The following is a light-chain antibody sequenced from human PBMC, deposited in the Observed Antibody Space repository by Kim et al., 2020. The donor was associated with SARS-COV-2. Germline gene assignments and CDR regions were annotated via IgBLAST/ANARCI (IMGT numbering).Light chain of an antibody. CDR3: CSYAGTSYV. CDR2: EVN. J-gene: IGLJ1*01. Sequence: PEPPVPLSCTETGSNVGDYKLVSWNQQYPGKAPKLKIYEVNKRPSGVSNRFSGSKSGNTASLTISGLQAEDEADYYCCSYAGTSYVFGTGTKVTVL. CDR1: GSNVGDYKL. V-gene: IGLV2-23*02.